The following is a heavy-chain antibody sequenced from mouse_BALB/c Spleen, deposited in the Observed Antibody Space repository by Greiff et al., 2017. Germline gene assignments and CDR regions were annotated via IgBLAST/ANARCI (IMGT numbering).Heavy chain of an antibody. J-gene: IGHJ4*01. D-gene: IGHD5-5*01. V-gene: IGHV1-80*01. CDR1: GYAFSSYW. Sequence: VQLQQSGAELVRPGSSVKISCKASGYAFSSYWMNWVKQRPGQGLEWIGQIYPGDGDTNYNGKFKGKATLTADKSSSTAYMQLSSLTSEDSAVYYCARSRDYPYAMDYWGQGTSVTVSS. CDR2: IYPGDGDT. CDR3: ARSRDYPYAMDY.